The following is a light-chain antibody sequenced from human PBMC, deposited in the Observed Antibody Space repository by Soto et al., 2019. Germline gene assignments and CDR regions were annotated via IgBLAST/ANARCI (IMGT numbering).Light chain of an antibody. CDR3: FSYTSSGTYV. J-gene: IGLJ1*01. V-gene: IGLV2-14*01. CDR2: EVS. CDR1: SSDVGNYKY. Sequence: QSALTQPASVSGSPGQSITIFCTGTSSDVGNYKYVSWYQQHPGKAPKLMIYEVSNRPSGVSNRFSGSKSGNTASLTISGLQAEDETDYYCFSYTSSGTYVFGTGTKVTGL.